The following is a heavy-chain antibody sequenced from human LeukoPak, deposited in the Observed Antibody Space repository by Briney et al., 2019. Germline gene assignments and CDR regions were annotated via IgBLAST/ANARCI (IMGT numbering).Heavy chain of an antibody. J-gene: IGHJ4*02. CDR3: ARRSYYDSSGFIT. V-gene: IGHV4-59*08. CDR1: GGSFSGYY. CDR2: IYYSGST. D-gene: IGHD3-22*01. Sequence: SETLSLTCAVYGGSFSGYYWSWIRQPPGKGLEWIGYIYYSGSTNYNPSLKSRVTISVDASKNQFSLRLSSVTAADTAVYYCARRSYYDSSGFITWGQGTLVTVSS.